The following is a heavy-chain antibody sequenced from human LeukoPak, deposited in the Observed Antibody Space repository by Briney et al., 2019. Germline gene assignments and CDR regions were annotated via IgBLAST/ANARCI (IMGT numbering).Heavy chain of an antibody. D-gene: IGHD6-13*01. CDR1: GFTFSSYG. CDR3: ARAPAGPEYSSSWKFGYNWFDP. Sequence: GGSLRLSCAASGFTFSSYGMSWVRQAPGKGLEWVSAIGGSGERTYYPDSAKGRFTISRDNSRNTLYLRMNSLRVEDTAIYYCARAPAGPEYSSSWKFGYNWFDPWGQGTLVTVSS. V-gene: IGHV3-23*01. J-gene: IGHJ5*02. CDR2: IGGSGERT.